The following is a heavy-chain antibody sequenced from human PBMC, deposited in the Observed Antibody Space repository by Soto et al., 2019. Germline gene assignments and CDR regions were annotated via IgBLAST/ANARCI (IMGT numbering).Heavy chain of an antibody. CDR3: ARGYSGYDWRVDY. V-gene: IGHV1-3*01. CDR1: GYTFTSYA. Sequence: ASVKVSCKASGYTFTSYAMHWVRQAPGQRLEWMGWINAGNGNTKYSQKFQGRVTITRDTSASTAYMELSSLRSEDTAVYYCARGYSGYDWRVDYWGQGTLVTVSS. CDR2: INAGNGNT. D-gene: IGHD5-12*01. J-gene: IGHJ4*02.